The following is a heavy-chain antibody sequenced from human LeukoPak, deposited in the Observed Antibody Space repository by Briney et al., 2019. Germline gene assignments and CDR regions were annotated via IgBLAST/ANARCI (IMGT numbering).Heavy chain of an antibody. J-gene: IGHJ3*02. Sequence: GGSLRLSCAVSGFTLDDYAMHWVRAAPGKGLEGVSGISWNSGSIGYADSVKGRFTISRDNAKNSLYLQMNSLRAEDTALYYCAKDTAAGTRGAFDIWGQGTMVTVSS. CDR1: GFTLDDYA. V-gene: IGHV3-9*01. D-gene: IGHD6-13*01. CDR3: AKDTAAGTRGAFDI. CDR2: ISWNSGSI.